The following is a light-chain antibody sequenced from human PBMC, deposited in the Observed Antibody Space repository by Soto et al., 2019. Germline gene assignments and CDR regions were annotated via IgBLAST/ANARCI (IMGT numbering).Light chain of an antibody. V-gene: IGLV1-40*01. CDR2: GSS. CDR1: SSNIGAGHV. CDR3: PSYDNTLRASV. Sequence: QSVLTQPPSVSGAPGQRVTISCTGSSSNIGAGHVVHWYQQFPGRAPNLLIYGSSNRPSGVPDRFSGSKSGTSASLAITGIQAEDEADYYCPSYDNTLRASVFGGGTQLTVL. J-gene: IGLJ2*01.